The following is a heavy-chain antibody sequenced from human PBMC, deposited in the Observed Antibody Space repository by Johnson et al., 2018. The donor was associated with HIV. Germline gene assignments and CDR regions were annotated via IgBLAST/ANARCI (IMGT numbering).Heavy chain of an antibody. D-gene: IGHD6-6*01. V-gene: IGHV3-30*14. CDR1: GFTFSSYA. J-gene: IGHJ3*02. Sequence: QVQLVESGGGVVQPGRSMRLSCAASGFTFSSYAMHWVRQAPGKGLEWVAVISYDGSNKYYADSVKGRFTISRDNSKNTLYLQMNSLRAEDRAVLYCARESSSGSVAFDIWGQGTMVTVSS. CDR2: ISYDGSNK. CDR3: ARESSSGSVAFDI.